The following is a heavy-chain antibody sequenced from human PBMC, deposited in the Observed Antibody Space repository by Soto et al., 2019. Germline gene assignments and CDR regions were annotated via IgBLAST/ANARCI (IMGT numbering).Heavy chain of an antibody. CDR2: ISGSGGST. CDR1: GFTFSSYA. Sequence: EVQLLESGGGLVQPGGSLRLSCAASGFTFSSYAMSWVRQAPGKGLEWVSAISGSGGSTYYADSVKGRFTISRDNSKNTLYLQMNSLRAEDTAVYYCAKDLDTAMVRRYNWFDPWGQGTLVTVSS. CDR3: AKDLDTAMVRRYNWFDP. J-gene: IGHJ5*02. D-gene: IGHD5-18*01. V-gene: IGHV3-23*01.